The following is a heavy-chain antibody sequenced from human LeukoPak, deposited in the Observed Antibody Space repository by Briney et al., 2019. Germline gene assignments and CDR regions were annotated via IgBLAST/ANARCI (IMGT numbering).Heavy chain of an antibody. Sequence: SETLSLTCTVSGGPISSYYWSWIRQPPGKGLEWIGYIYYSGSTNYNPSLKSRVTISVDTSKNQFSLKLSSVTAADTAVYYCARDRYSYGDPHWEFDYWGQGTLVTVSS. D-gene: IGHD5-18*01. CDR3: ARDRYSYGDPHWEFDY. CDR2: IYYSGST. V-gene: IGHV4-59*01. CDR1: GGPISSYY. J-gene: IGHJ4*02.